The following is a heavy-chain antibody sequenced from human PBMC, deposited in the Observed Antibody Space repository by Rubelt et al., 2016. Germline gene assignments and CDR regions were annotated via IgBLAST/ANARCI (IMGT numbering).Heavy chain of an antibody. CDR2: INHSGST. J-gene: IGHJ4*02. D-gene: IGHD1-7*01. Sequence: DGLEWIGEINHSGSTNYNPSLKSRVTISVDTSKNQFSLKLSSVTAADTAVYYCARSGLLTGTTYWGQGTLVTVSS. CDR3: ARSGLLTGTTY. V-gene: IGHV4-34*01.